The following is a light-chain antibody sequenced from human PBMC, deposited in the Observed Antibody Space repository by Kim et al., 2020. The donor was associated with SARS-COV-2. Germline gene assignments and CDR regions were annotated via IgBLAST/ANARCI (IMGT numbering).Light chain of an antibody. J-gene: IGLJ1*01. Sequence: QSALTQPRSVSGYPGQSVTISCTGTSRDVGGYNYVSWYQQQYPGKAPKLMIYDVSERPSGVPDRFSGSKSGNTASLTISGLQAEDEADYFCCSYAGNYPYVFGSGTQVTVL. V-gene: IGLV2-11*01. CDR3: CSYAGNYPYV. CDR1: SRDVGGYNY. CDR2: DVS.